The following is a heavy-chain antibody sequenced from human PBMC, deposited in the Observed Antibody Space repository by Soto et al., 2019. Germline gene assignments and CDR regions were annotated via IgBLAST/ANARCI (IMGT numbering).Heavy chain of an antibody. Sequence: QVQLVQSGAEVKKPGSSVKVSCKASGGTFSSYAISWVRQAPGQGLEWMGGIIPIFGTANYEQKFQGRVTITADESTSTAYMELSSLRSEDTAVYYCARDGGTHYYDSSGYYYWDYWGQGTLVTVSS. J-gene: IGHJ4*02. CDR1: GGTFSSYA. CDR2: IIPIFGTA. D-gene: IGHD3-22*01. V-gene: IGHV1-69*01. CDR3: ARDGGTHYYDSSGYYYWDY.